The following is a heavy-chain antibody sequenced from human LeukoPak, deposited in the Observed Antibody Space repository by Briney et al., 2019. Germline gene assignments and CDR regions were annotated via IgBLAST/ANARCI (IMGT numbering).Heavy chain of an antibody. Sequence: ASVKVSCKASGYTFTSYAMHWVRQAPGQRLEWMGWINAGNGNTKYSQKFQGRVTITRDTSASTAYMELSSLRSEDTAVYYCARGQYCSGGSCYVGWLDPWGQGTLVTVSS. D-gene: IGHD2-15*01. J-gene: IGHJ5*02. CDR1: GYTFTSYA. CDR3: ARGQYCSGGSCYVGWLDP. V-gene: IGHV1-3*01. CDR2: INAGNGNT.